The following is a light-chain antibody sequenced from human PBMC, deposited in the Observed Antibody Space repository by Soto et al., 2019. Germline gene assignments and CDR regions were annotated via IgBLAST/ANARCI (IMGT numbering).Light chain of an antibody. Sequence: EIVMSQSPATLSVSPGERVTLSCRASQSVSNNLAWYQQKPGQAPRLLIYAASTRATGIPARFSGSGSATEFTLTISSLQSEDFGVYYCQQYNNWHPLTFGGGTKVEIK. J-gene: IGKJ4*01. V-gene: IGKV3-15*01. CDR3: QQYNNWHPLT. CDR2: AAS. CDR1: QSVSNN.